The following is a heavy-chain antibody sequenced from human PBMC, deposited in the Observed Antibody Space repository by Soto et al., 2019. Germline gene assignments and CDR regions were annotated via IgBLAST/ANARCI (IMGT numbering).Heavy chain of an antibody. CDR2: ISAYNSNT. D-gene: IGHD1-26*01. CDR3: ARRIVGADGNWFDP. CDR1: GGTFSSYA. Sequence: ASVKVSCKASGGTFSSYAISWVRQAPGQGLEWMGWISAYNSNTNYAQKLQGRVTLTTDTSTSTAYMELRSLRSDDTAVYYCARRIVGADGNWFDPWGQGTLVTVSS. J-gene: IGHJ5*02. V-gene: IGHV1-18*01.